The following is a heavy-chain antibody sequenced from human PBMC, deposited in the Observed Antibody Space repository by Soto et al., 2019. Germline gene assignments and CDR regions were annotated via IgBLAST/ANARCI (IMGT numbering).Heavy chain of an antibody. CDR3: ARDEEVEDTMIVVATHAFDI. CDR1: GFTFSSYA. J-gene: IGHJ3*02. V-gene: IGHV3-30-3*01. Sequence: QVQLVESGGGVVQPGRSLRLSCAASGFTFSSYAMHWVRQAPGKGLEWVAVISYDGSNKYYADSVKGRFTISRDNSKNTXYXPMNSLRAEDTAVYYCARDEEVEDTMIVVATHAFDIWGQGTMVTVSS. CDR2: ISYDGSNK. D-gene: IGHD3-22*01.